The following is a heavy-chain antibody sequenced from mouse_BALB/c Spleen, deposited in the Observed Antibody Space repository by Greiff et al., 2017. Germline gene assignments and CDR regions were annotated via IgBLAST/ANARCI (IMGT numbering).Heavy chain of an antibody. CDR2: INSNGGST. CDR3: ARQGDYSHAMDY. V-gene: IGHV5-6-2*01. D-gene: IGHD2-12*01. Sequence: EVKLVESGGGLVKLGGSLKLSCAASGFTFSSYYMSWVRQTPEKRLELVAAINSNGGSTYYPDTVKGRFTISRDNAKNTLYLQMSSLKSEDTALYYCARQGDYSHAMDYWGQGTSVTVSS. CDR1: GFTFSSYY. J-gene: IGHJ4*01.